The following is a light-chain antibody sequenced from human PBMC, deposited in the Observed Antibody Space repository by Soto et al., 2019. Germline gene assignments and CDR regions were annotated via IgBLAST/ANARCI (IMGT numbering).Light chain of an antibody. V-gene: IGLV2-8*01. Sequence: QSALTQPPSASGSPGQSVTISCTGASGVSWYQQHPGKAPKLLIYEITKRPSGVPDRFSGSKSGNTASLTVSGLQAEDEADYYCSSYKGNNIFVVFGGGTKLTGL. CDR2: EIT. CDR3: SSYKGNNIFVV. CDR1: SGV. J-gene: IGLJ2*01.